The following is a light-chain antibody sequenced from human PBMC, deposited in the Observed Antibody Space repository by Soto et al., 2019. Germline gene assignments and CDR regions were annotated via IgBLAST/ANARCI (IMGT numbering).Light chain of an antibody. V-gene: IGKV4-1*01. CDR3: QQYYSIPQT. J-gene: IGKJ1*01. CDR2: WAS. Sequence: IVLTQSPLSLPVTPGEPASISCRSSQSLMHSNAFTYLAWYQHKPGQPPKLLIYWASTRESGVPDRFSGSGSGTDFTLTISSLQAEDVAVYYCQQYYSIPQTFGQGTKVDIK. CDR1: QSLMHSNAFTY.